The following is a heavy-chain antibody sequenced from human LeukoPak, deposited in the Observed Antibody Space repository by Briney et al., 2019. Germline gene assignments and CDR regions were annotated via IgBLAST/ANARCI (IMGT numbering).Heavy chain of an antibody. CDR1: GGTFSSYT. V-gene: IGHV1-69*02. Sequence: ASVKVSCKASGGTFSSYTSSWVRQAPGQGLEWMGRIIPILGIANYAQKFQGRVTITADKSTSTAYMELSSLRSEDTAVYYCARSPNLRLMTTVTVHDAFDIWGQGTMVTVSS. J-gene: IGHJ3*02. CDR2: IIPILGIA. D-gene: IGHD4-11*01. CDR3: ARSPNLRLMTTVTVHDAFDI.